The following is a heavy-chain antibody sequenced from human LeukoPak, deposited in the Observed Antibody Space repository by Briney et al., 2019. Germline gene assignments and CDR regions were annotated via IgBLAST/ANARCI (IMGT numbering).Heavy chain of an antibody. V-gene: IGHV4-31*03. CDR2: IYYSGST. J-gene: IGHJ6*02. CDR1: GGSISSGGYY. CDR3: ARDRRGARSYGMDV. D-gene: IGHD1-26*01. Sequence: SETLSLTCTVSGGSISSGGYYWSWIRQHPGKGLEWIGYIYYSGSTYYNPSLKSRVTISVDTSKNQFSLKLSSVTAADTAVYYCARDRRGARSYGMDVWGQGTTVTVSS.